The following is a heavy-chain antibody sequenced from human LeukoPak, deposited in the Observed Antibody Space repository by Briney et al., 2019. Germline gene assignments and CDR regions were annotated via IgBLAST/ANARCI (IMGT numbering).Heavy chain of an antibody. CDR2: IYYSGIT. CDR3: ARSDYYDYRQIDF. CDR1: GGSISSSSYY. V-gene: IGHV4-39*01. D-gene: IGHD3-22*01. J-gene: IGHJ4*02. Sequence: SETLSLTCTVSGGSISSSSYYWGWIRQPPGKGLEWLGSIYYSGITHYNPSLKRRVTIYVDTSRNQFSLHLYSVTAADTAVFYCARSDYYDYRQIDFWGQGTLVTVSS.